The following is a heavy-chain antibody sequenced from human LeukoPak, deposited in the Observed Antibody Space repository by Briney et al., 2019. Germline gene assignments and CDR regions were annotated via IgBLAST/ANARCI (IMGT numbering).Heavy chain of an antibody. V-gene: IGHV1-18*01. CDR3: ARDPCSSTSCPNNWFDP. CDR2: ISTYSGNT. Sequence: ASVKVSCKASGYTLTSYGISWVRQAPGQGLEWMGWISTYSGNTNYAQNLQGRVTMTTDTYTSTAYMELGSLRSDDTAVYYCARDPCSSTSCPNNWFDPWGQGALVTVSS. D-gene: IGHD2-2*01. CDR1: GYTLTSYG. J-gene: IGHJ5*02.